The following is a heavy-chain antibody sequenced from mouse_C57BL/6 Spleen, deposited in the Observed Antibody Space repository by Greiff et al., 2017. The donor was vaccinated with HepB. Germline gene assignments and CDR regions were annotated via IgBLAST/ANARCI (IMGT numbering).Heavy chain of an antibody. CDR1: GFSLSTSGMG. CDR2: IYWDDDK. V-gene: IGHV8-12*01. CDR3: ARRARGIYDGQSSTMDY. D-gene: IGHD2-3*01. J-gene: IGHJ4*01. Sequence: QVTLQVSGPGLLQSSQTLSLSCSFSGFSLSTSGMGVSWIRQPSGKGLEWLAHIYWDDDKRYNPSLKSRLTISKDTSRNQVFLKITSADTTDTATYYGARRARGIYDGQSSTMDYWGQGTSVTVSS.